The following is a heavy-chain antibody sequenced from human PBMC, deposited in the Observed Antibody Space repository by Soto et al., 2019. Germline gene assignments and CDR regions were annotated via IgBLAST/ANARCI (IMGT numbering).Heavy chain of an antibody. CDR2: MNPSTGKS. V-gene: IGHV1-8*01. CDR3: ARRAETNGWNGFGTDKYYFDF. CDR1: GYTFTSYD. D-gene: IGHD1-1*01. Sequence: ASVKVSCKTSGYTFTSYDIYWVRQATGQGLEWMGWMNPSTGKSRYAQKFQDRVTMTSDTSISTAHMELSSLRYEDTAVYYCARRAETNGWNGFGTDKYYFDFWGQGXLVTVYS. J-gene: IGHJ4*02.